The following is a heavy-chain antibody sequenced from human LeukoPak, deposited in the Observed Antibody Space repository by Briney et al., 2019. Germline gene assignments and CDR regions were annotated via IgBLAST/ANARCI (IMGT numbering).Heavy chain of an antibody. Sequence: ASVKLSCKASGGTFSSYAISWVRQAPGQGLEWMGGIIPIFGTANYAQKFQGRVTITTDESTSTAYMELSSLRSEDTAVYYCARGRIAVANNWFDPWGQGTLVTVSS. V-gene: IGHV1-69*05. D-gene: IGHD6-19*01. CDR3: ARGRIAVANNWFDP. CDR1: GGTFSSYA. CDR2: IIPIFGTA. J-gene: IGHJ5*02.